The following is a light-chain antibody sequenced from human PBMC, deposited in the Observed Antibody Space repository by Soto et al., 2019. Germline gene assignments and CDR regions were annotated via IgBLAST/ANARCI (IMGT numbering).Light chain of an antibody. V-gene: IGKV1-27*01. J-gene: IGKJ3*01. CDR1: QGISNY. CDR3: PQYNSDPLFT. Sequence: DIQMTQSPSSLSASVGDRVTITCRASQGISNYLAWYQQKPGKVPKLLIYAASTLQSGFPSRFSGSGSGTDFTLTISSLQPEDVATYYCPQYNSDPLFTFGPGTKVDIK. CDR2: AAS.